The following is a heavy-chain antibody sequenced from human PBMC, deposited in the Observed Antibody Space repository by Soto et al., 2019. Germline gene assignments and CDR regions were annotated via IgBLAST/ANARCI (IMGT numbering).Heavy chain of an antibody. CDR1: GFTFSSYG. CDR2: ISYDGSNK. V-gene: IGHV3-30*18. D-gene: IGHD5-18*01. Sequence: LRLSCAASGFTFSSYGMHWVRQAPGKGLEWVAVISYDGSNKYYADSVKGRFTISRDNSKNTLYLQMNSLRAEDTAVYYCAKDKTAMVKLATYFDYWGQGTLVTVSS. CDR3: AKDKTAMVKLATYFDY. J-gene: IGHJ4*02.